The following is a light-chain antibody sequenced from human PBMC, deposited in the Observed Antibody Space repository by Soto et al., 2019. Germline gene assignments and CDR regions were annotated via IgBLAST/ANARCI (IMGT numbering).Light chain of an antibody. CDR2: GAS. J-gene: IGKJ4*01. Sequence: EIVKTESPATLSLCPGQISTLCCRASQSVSSNLASYQQKPGQAPRLLIYGASTRATGIPARFSGSGSGTEFTLTISSLQSEDFAVYYCQQYNNWPLTFGGGTKV. CDR1: QSVSSN. CDR3: QQYNNWPLT. V-gene: IGKV3-15*01.